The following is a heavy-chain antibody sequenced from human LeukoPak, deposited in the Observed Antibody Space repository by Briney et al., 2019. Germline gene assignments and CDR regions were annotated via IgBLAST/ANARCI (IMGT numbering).Heavy chain of an antibody. D-gene: IGHD1-14*01. V-gene: IGHV3-74*01. CDR3: ASLVGWEPRTSDF. CDR2: IKSDGSST. J-gene: IGHJ4*02. Sequence: GESLRLSCAASGFNFSSYWLDWVRQVPGKGLVWVSRIKSDGSSTNYADSVKGRFTISRDNAKNTLHLQMNSLRAEDTALYYCASLVGWEPRTSDFWGQGTLVTV. CDR1: GFNFSSYW.